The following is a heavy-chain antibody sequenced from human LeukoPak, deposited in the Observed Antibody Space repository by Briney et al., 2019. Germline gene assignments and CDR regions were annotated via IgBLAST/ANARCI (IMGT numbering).Heavy chain of an antibody. Sequence: GGSLRLSCSASGFTFSSYAMPWVRQAPGKGLEYVSAISSNGGSTYYADSVKGRFTISRDNSKNTLYLQMSSLRAEDTAVYYCVIHGSGSYVDYYYGMDVWGKGTTVTVSS. CDR3: VIHGSGSYVDYYYGMDV. CDR2: ISSNGGST. V-gene: IGHV3-64D*06. D-gene: IGHD3-10*01. J-gene: IGHJ6*04. CDR1: GFTFSSYA.